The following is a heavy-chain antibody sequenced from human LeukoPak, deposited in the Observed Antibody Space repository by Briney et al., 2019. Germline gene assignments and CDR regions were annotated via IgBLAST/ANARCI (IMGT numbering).Heavy chain of an antibody. CDR1: GGSISSSSYY. CDR2: IYYSGST. Sequence: SETLSLTCTVSGGSISSSSYYWGWIRQPPGKGLEWIESIYYSGSTYYNPSLKSRVTISVDTSKNQFSLKLSSVTAADTAVYYCASHDYGDYVGYYYMDVWGKGTTVTVSS. J-gene: IGHJ6*03. D-gene: IGHD4-17*01. V-gene: IGHV4-39*01. CDR3: ASHDYGDYVGYYYMDV.